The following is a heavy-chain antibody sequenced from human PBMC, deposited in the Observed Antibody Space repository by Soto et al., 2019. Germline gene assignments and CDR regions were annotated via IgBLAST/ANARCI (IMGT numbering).Heavy chain of an antibody. CDR2: IYPADSET. D-gene: IGHD3-10*01. CDR1: GYSFITYW. V-gene: IGHV5-51*01. CDR3: ARLLITMVRGVIPPDGSFHF. Sequence: GESLKISCKGSGYSFITYWIGWVRQMPGKGLEWMAMIYPADSETRYSPSFQGHVTISADKSISTAYLQWSSLKASDTAIYYCARLLITMVRGVIPPDGSFHFWCPGPLLTVSS. J-gene: IGHJ4*02.